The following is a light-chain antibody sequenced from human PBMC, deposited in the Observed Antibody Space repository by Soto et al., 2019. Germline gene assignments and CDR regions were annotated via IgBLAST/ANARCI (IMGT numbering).Light chain of an antibody. CDR2: DVN. CDR1: ISDIGGYNF. CDR3: AAWDDSLNGVV. V-gene: IGLV2-14*01. J-gene: IGLJ2*01. Sequence: QSALTQPASVSGSPGQSITISCTGTISDIGGYNFISWYQHHPGKAPKLVIYDVNNRPSGVPDRFSGSKSGTSASLAISGLQSEDEADYYCAAWDDSLNGVVFGGGTKLTVL.